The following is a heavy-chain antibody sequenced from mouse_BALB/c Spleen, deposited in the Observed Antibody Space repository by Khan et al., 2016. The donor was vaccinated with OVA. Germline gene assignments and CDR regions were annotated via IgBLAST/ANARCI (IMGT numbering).Heavy chain of an antibody. V-gene: IGHV1-76*01. Sequence: QVQLKQSGAELVRPGASVKLSCKTSGYIFTSYWIHWVKQRSGQGLEWIARIYPGTDNTYYNERLTDKATLTADKSSSTAYMQLSSLKSEDSAVYCCAREEALYYFDDWGQGTTLTVSS. CDR3: AREEALYYFDD. CDR2: IYPGTDNT. D-gene: IGHD3-2*02. CDR1: GYIFTSYW. J-gene: IGHJ2*01.